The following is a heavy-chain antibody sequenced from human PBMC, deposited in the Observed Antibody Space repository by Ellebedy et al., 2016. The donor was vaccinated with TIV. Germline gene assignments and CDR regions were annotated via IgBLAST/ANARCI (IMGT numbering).Heavy chain of an antibody. CDR3: ARAHGRDLTGYDKRHYGMDV. V-gene: IGHV4-34*01. CDR1: GASFSGYY. Sequence: MPGGSLRLSCAVYGASFSGYYWSWIRQPPGKGLEWIGEINHSGSTNYNPSLKSRVTISVDTSKNQFSLKLSSVTAADTAVFYCARAHGRDLTGYDKRHYGMDVWGQGTTVTVSS. D-gene: IGHD3-9*01. J-gene: IGHJ6*02. CDR2: INHSGST.